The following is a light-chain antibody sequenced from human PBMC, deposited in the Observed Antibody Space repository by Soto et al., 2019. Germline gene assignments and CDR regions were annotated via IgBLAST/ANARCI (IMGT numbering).Light chain of an antibody. J-gene: IGKJ1*01. CDR2: QTS. CDR1: QYINTR. Sequence: EIVLTQSPATLSSFPGDRVTLSCRASQYINTRLAWYQHRPGQAPRLLIYQTSIRAAGIPARFSASGSGTDFTLTISRLEPEEVAVYYCQRYGSSPTWTAGQGTKV. CDR3: QRYGSSPTWT. V-gene: IGKV3-20*01.